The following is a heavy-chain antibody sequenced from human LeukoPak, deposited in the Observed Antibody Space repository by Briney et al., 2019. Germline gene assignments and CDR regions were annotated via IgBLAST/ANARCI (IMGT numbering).Heavy chain of an antibody. CDR2: ISSSSSYI. CDR3: ARDNGGFDY. D-gene: IGHD4-23*01. Sequence: GGSLRLSCAASGFTFSSYSMNWVRQAPGKGLEWVSSISSSSSYIYYADSVKSRFTISRDNAKNSLYLQMNSLRAEDTAVYYCARDNGGFDYWGQGSLVTVSS. CDR1: GFTFSSYS. V-gene: IGHV3-21*01. J-gene: IGHJ4*02.